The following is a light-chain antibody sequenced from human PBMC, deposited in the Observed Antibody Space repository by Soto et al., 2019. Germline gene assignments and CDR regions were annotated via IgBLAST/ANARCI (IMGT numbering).Light chain of an antibody. J-gene: IGLJ3*02. Sequence: QSVLTQPPSVSAAPGQNVTISCSGSRSNIGNAYVSWYQQVPGTAPRLLIYDNNKRPSGIPDRFTGSKSGTSATLAITGLQTGDEADYYCGTWESNQGVFGGGTKLTVL. CDR2: DNN. V-gene: IGLV1-51*01. CDR3: GTWESNQGV. CDR1: RSNIGNAY.